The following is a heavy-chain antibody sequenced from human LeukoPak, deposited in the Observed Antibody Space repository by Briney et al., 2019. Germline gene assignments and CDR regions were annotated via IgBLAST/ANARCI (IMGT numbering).Heavy chain of an antibody. D-gene: IGHD1-1*01. Sequence: GGSLRLSCAASGFTFSSYEMNWVRQAPGKGLEWVSYISSSGSTIYYADSVKGRFTISRDNSKTTVYLQMNSLRVEDTAVYYCARDGGPDWNGNFYYMDVWGKGTTVTVSS. V-gene: IGHV3-48*03. CDR3: ARDGGPDWNGNFYYMDV. CDR2: ISSSGSTI. CDR1: GFTFSSYE. J-gene: IGHJ6*03.